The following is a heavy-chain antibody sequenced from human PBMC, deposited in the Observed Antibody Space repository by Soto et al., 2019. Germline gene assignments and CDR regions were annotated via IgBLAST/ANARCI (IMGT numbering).Heavy chain of an antibody. Sequence: EVQLLESGGGLAQPGGSLRLSCAASGFTFSSYAMSWVRQAPGKGLEWVSAISGSGGTTYYADSVKGRFTISRDNSKNTLYLQMNSLRADDTALYYCAKDGSSWSFNWFDPWGQGTLVTVSS. CDR3: AKDGSSWSFNWFDP. V-gene: IGHV3-23*01. J-gene: IGHJ5*02. CDR1: GFTFSSYA. CDR2: ISGSGGTT. D-gene: IGHD6-13*01.